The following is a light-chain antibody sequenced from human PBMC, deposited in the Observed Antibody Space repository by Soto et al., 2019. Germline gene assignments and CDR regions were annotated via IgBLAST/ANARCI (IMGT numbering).Light chain of an antibody. V-gene: IGKV2-30*01. Sequence: DVVMTQSALSLPVTLGQPASISCSSSQGLVYSDGNIYLNWFHQRPGQSPRRLIYKVSNRDPGVPDRFSGSGSGTDFTLKISRVEAEDVGVYYCMQGTHWPWTFGQGTKVEI. J-gene: IGKJ1*01. CDR3: MQGTHWPWT. CDR2: KVS. CDR1: QGLVYSDGNIY.